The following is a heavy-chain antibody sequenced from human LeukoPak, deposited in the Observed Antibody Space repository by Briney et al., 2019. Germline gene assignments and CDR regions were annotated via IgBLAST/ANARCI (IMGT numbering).Heavy chain of an antibody. V-gene: IGHV1-46*01. CDR1: GYTFTSYY. D-gene: IGHD5-18*01. CDR3: ARDKARGSYGTFWFDP. J-gene: IGHJ5*02. CDR2: INPSGGST. Sequence: AASVKVSCKASGYTFTSYYMHWVRQAPGQGLEWMGIINPSGGSTSYAQKFQGRVTMTRDTSTSTVYMELSSLRSEDTAVYYCARDKARGSYGTFWFDPWGQGTLVTVSS.